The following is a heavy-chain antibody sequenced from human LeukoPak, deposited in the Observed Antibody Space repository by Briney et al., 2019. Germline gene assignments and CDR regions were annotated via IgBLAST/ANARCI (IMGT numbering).Heavy chain of an antibody. D-gene: IGHD5-18*01. CDR1: GFTFSSYA. CDR3: VKDPEGYSYGLRLYYFDY. J-gene: IGHJ4*02. Sequence: GGSLRLSCSASGFTFSSYAMHWVRQAPGKGLEYVSAISSNGGSAYYADSVKGRFTISRDNSKNTLPLQMSSLRADDTAVYYCVKDPEGYSYGLRLYYFDYWGQGTLVTVSS. V-gene: IGHV3-64D*09. CDR2: ISSNGGSA.